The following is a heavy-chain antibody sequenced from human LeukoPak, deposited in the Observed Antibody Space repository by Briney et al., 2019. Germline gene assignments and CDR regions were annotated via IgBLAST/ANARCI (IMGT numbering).Heavy chain of an antibody. D-gene: IGHD2/OR15-2a*01. CDR1: GYTFTSYY. V-gene: IGHV1-18*04. CDR2: ISAYNGNT. Sequence: ASVKVSCKASGYTFTSYYMHWVRQAPGQGLEWMGWISAYNGNTNYAQKLQGRVTMTTDTSTSTAYMELRSLRSDDTAVYYCARENFPYYYYGMDVWGQGTTVTVSS. CDR3: ARENFPYYYYGMDV. J-gene: IGHJ6*02.